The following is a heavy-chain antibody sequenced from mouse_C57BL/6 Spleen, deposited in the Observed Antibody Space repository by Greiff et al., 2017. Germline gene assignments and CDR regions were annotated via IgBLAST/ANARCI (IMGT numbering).Heavy chain of an antibody. Sequence: VQLQQPGAELVRPGSSVKLSCKASGYTFTSYWMHWVKQRPIQGLEWIGNIDPSDSETHYNQKFKDKATLTVDKSYSTAYMQLSSLTSEDSAVYYCAREGAYYGSSYGDYWGQGTSVTVSS. D-gene: IGHD1-1*01. CDR1: GYTFTSYW. J-gene: IGHJ4*01. CDR3: AREGAYYGSSYGDY. V-gene: IGHV1-52*01. CDR2: IDPSDSET.